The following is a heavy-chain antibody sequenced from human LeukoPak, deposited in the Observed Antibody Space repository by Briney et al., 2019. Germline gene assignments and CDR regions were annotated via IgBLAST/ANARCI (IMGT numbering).Heavy chain of an antibody. CDR1: GFTFSSYA. CDR2: ISGSGGST. Sequence: GGSLRLSCAASGFTFSSYAMSWVRQAPGKGLEWVSAISGSGGSTYYADSVKGRSTISRDNSKNTLYLQMNSLRAEDTAVYYCAKDIAGYYDSSGYYWVFDYWGQGTLVTVSS. J-gene: IGHJ4*02. CDR3: AKDIAGYYDSSGYYWVFDY. D-gene: IGHD3-22*01. V-gene: IGHV3-23*01.